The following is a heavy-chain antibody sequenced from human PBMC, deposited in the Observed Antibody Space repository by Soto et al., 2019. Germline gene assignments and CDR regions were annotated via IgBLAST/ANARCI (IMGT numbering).Heavy chain of an antibody. Sequence: HPGGSVRLSCAASGFTFRSYAISWVRQAPGKGLEWVSLISGSGGGTYYADSVKGRFTISRDNAKNTLYLQMNSLRAEDTAVFYCTNRLSNGRPDYWGQGTLVTVSS. J-gene: IGHJ4*02. CDR3: TNRLSNGRPDY. CDR2: ISGSGGGT. CDR1: GFTFRSYA. D-gene: IGHD2-8*01. V-gene: IGHV3-23*01.